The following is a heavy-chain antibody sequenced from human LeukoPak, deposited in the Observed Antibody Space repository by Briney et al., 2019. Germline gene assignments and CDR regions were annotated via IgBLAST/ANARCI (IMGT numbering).Heavy chain of an antibody. CDR1: GFTFSSYS. CDR2: ISSSSSTI. V-gene: IGHV3-48*01. CDR3: ARANWNYVNWFDP. J-gene: IGHJ5*02. D-gene: IGHD1-7*01. Sequence: GGSLRLSCAASGFTFSSYSMNWVRQAPGKGLEWVSYISSSSSTIYYADSEKGRFTISRDNAKNSLYLQMSSLRAEDTAVYYCARANWNYVNWFDPWGQGTLVTASS.